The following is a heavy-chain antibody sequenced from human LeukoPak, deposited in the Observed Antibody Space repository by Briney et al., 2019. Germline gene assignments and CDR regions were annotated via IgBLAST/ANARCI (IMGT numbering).Heavy chain of an antibody. CDR2: INPNSGGT. Sequence: ASVKVSCKASGYTFTGYYMHWVRQAPGQGLEWMGWINPNSGGTNYAQKFQGRVTMTRDTSISTAYMELSRLRSDDTAVYYCARDYYDSSGYSMDVWGKGTTVTVPS. D-gene: IGHD3-22*01. CDR3: ARDYYDSSGYSMDV. J-gene: IGHJ6*03. CDR1: GYTFTGYY. V-gene: IGHV1-2*02.